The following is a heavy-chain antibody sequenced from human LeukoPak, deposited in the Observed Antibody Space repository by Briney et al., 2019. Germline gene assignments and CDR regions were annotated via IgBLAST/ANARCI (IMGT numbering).Heavy chain of an antibody. J-gene: IGHJ4*02. CDR1: GLTFSSYE. D-gene: IGHD1-26*01. Sequence: GGSLRLSCAVSGLTFSSYEMNWVRQAPGKGLEWVSYISSSGSTIYYADSVKGRFTISRDNAKNSLYLQMNSLRAEDTAVYYCARVGQGFDYWGQGTLVTVSS. V-gene: IGHV3-48*03. CDR2: ISSSGSTI. CDR3: ARVGQGFDY.